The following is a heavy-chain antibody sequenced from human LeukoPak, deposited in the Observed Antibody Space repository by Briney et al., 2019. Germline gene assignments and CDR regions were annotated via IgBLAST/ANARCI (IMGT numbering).Heavy chain of an antibody. CDR3: ARGGLIVGATGFDY. J-gene: IGHJ4*02. D-gene: IGHD1-26*01. V-gene: IGHV3-53*01. Sequence: PGGSLRLSCAASGFTVSSNYMSWVRQAPGKGLEWVSVIYSGGSTYYADSVKGRFTISRDNSKNTLYLQMNSLRAEDTAVYYCARGGLIVGATGFDYWGQGTLVTVSS. CDR2: IYSGGST. CDR1: GFTVSSNY.